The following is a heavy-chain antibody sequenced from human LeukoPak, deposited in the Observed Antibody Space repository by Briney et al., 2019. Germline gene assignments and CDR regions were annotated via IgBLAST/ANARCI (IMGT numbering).Heavy chain of an antibody. CDR1: GDSISTGYY. J-gene: IGHJ2*01. CDR2: IYHSGST. V-gene: IGHV4-38-2*01. Sequence: SETLSLTCVVSGDSISTGYYWGWIRQPPGKGLEWIGNIYHSGSTFYNPSLKSRVTISVDTSKNQFSLKLSSVTAADTAVYYCARVDYYDSSGYPGNWYFDLWGRGTLVTVSS. D-gene: IGHD3-22*01. CDR3: ARVDYYDSSGYPGNWYFDL.